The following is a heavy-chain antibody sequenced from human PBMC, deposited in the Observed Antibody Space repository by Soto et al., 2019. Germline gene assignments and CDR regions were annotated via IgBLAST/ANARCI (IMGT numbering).Heavy chain of an antibody. CDR2: IYYSGST. D-gene: IGHD5-12*01. J-gene: IGHJ4*02. V-gene: IGHV4-59*01. CDR3: AKEKGASGVQTVFDS. Sequence: SGTLSLTCPVSGGSISSYYWSWIRQPPGKGLEWIGYIYYSGSTNYNPSLKSRVTISVDTSKNQFSLKLSSVTAADTALYYCAKEKGASGVQTVFDSWGQGTLVTVSS. CDR1: GGSISSYY.